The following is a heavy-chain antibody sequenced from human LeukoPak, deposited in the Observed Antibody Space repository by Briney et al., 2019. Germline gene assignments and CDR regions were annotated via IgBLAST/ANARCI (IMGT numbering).Heavy chain of an antibody. V-gene: IGHV3-11*04. Sequence: PGGSLRLSCAASGFTFSDYYMSWIRQPPGKGLEWVSYISSSGSTIYYADSVKGRFTISRDNAKSSLYLQMNSLRAEDTAVYYCARAKTFYYDSSGYLSIWGQGTMVTVSS. J-gene: IGHJ3*02. CDR1: GFTFSDYY. CDR3: ARAKTFYYDSSGYLSI. CDR2: ISSSGSTI. D-gene: IGHD3-22*01.